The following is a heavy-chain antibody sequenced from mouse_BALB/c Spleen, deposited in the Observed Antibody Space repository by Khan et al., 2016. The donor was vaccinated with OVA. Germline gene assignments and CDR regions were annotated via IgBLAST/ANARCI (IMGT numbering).Heavy chain of an antibody. CDR3: ASSYFYGYYFDY. V-gene: IGHV5-17*02. J-gene: IGHJ2*01. CDR2: ISSDSNTL. Sequence: EVELVESGGGLVQSGGSRKLSCAASGFTFTTYGMHWIRQAPEKGLEWVAYISSDSNTLYYADTVKGRFTISRDNPKNTLFLQMTRLRTGDTAMYFCASSYFYGYYFDYWGQGTTLTVSS. CDR1: GFTFTTYG. D-gene: IGHD1-1*01.